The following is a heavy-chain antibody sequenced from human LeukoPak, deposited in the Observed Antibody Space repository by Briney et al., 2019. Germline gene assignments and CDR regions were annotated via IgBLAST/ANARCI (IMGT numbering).Heavy chain of an antibody. Sequence: SETLSLTCAVYGGSFSGYYWSWIRQPPGKGLEWIGEINHSGSTNYNPSLKSRVTIPVDTSKNQFSLKLSSVTAADTAVYYCARLNSVAGDGRPRAPWGQGTLVTVSS. V-gene: IGHV4-34*01. D-gene: IGHD6-19*01. CDR2: INHSGST. CDR1: GGSFSGYY. J-gene: IGHJ5*02. CDR3: ARLNSVAGDGRPRAP.